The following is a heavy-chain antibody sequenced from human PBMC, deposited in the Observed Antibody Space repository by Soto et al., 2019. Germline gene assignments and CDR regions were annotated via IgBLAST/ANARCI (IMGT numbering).Heavy chain of an antibody. J-gene: IGHJ6*02. D-gene: IGHD4-4*01. Sequence: GASAKVSCKGSRGTFSSNAISWVRQAPGQGLEWMGGIIPIFGTANYAQKFQGRVTITADESTSTAYMELTSLRSEDTAVYYCARVVMSTVPASYYYGMDVWGQGTTVTVSS. CDR2: IIPIFGTA. CDR3: ARVVMSTVPASYYYGMDV. CDR1: RGTFSSNA. V-gene: IGHV1-69*13.